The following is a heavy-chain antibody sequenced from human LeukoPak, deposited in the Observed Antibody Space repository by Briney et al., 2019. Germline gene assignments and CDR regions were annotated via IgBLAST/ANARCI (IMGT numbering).Heavy chain of an antibody. V-gene: IGHV3-23*01. Sequence: GGSLRLSCAASGFTFSSYAMSWVRQAPGKGLDWVSAISGSGGSTYYADSVKGRFTISRDNSKNTLYLQMNSLRAEDTAVYYCAKDLGAAAGTGLFDYWGQGTLVTVSS. CDR2: ISGSGGST. CDR1: GFTFSSYA. J-gene: IGHJ4*02. D-gene: IGHD6-13*01. CDR3: AKDLGAAAGTGLFDY.